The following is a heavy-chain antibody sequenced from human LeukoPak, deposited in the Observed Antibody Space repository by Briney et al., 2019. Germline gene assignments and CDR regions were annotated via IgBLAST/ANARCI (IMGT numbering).Heavy chain of an antibody. Sequence: SETLSLTCTVSGGSISSYYWSWIRQPPGKRLEWIGYIYYSGSTNYNPSLKSRVTISVDTSKNQFSLNLSFVTAADTAVYFCARRRGYDYVWFDPWGQGTLVTVSS. V-gene: IGHV4-59*08. CDR3: ARRRGYDYVWFDP. J-gene: IGHJ5*02. CDR2: IYYSGST. CDR1: GGSISSYY. D-gene: IGHD5-12*01.